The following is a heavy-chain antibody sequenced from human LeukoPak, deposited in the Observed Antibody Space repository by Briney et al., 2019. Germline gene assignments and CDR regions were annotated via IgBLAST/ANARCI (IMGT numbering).Heavy chain of an antibody. D-gene: IGHD1-7*01. CDR1: GYTFTGYY. J-gene: IGHJ6*03. V-gene: IGHV1-2*02. Sequence: ASVKVSCKASGYTFTGYYMHWVRQAPGQGLEWMGWINPNSGGTNYAQKFQGRVTMTRDTSISTAYMELSRLRSDDTVVYYCARSGTTLLYYYYYYMDVWGKGTTVTVSS. CDR3: ARSGTTLLYYYYYYMDV. CDR2: INPNSGGT.